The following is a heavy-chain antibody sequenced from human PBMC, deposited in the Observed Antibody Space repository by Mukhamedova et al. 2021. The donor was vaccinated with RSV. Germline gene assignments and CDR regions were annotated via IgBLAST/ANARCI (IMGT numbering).Heavy chain of an antibody. CDR2: INPSGGST. D-gene: IGHD6-19*01. CDR3: ARDNKQWLTQFDY. Sequence: GLEWMGIINPSGGSTSYAQKFQGRVTMTRDTSTSTVYMELSSLRSEDTAVYYCARDNKQWLTQFDYWGQGTLVPVSS. V-gene: IGHV1-46*01. J-gene: IGHJ4*02.